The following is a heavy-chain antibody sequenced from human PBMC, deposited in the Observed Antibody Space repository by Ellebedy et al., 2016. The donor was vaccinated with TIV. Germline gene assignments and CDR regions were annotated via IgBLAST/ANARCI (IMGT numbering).Heavy chain of an antibody. D-gene: IGHD6-6*01. CDR3: AKARRPISLSSKPDYFFDY. V-gene: IGHV3-23*01. J-gene: IGHJ4*02. Sequence: GESLKISCAASEFAFSNYAMTWVRQVPGKGLEWVSLLRGTGGATYYADSVKGRLTISRDISNNSLYLHMTSLRAEDTAIYYCAKARRPISLSSKPDYFFDYWGQGILVTVSS. CDR2: LRGTGGAT. CDR1: EFAFSNYA.